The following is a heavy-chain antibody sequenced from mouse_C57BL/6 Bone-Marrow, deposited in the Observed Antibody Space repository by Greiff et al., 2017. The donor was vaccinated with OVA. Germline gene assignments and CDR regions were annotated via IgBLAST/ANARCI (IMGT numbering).Heavy chain of an antibody. D-gene: IGHD1-1*02. Sequence: DVMLVESGGDLVKPGGSLKLSCAASGFTFSSYGMSWVRQTPDKRLEWVATISSGGSYTYYPDSVKGRFTISRDNAKNTLYLQMSSLKSEDTAMYYCARRWFYAMDYWGQGTSVTVSS. CDR2: ISSGGSYT. CDR3: ARRWFYAMDY. J-gene: IGHJ4*01. V-gene: IGHV5-6*02. CDR1: GFTFSSYG.